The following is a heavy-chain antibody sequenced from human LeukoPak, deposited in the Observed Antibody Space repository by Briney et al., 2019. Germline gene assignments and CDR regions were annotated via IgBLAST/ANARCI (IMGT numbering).Heavy chain of an antibody. J-gene: IGHJ3*02. CDR1: GGSISNYY. CDR3: ARARYSAAGAPGGAFDI. V-gene: IGHV4-59*01. D-gene: IGHD6-13*01. Sequence: SETLSLTCTVSGGSISNYYWSWIRQPPGKGLEWIGYIYYSGNTKYNPSLKSRVTISVDTSKNHFSLKLSSVTAADTAVYYCARARYSAAGAPGGAFDIWGQGTMVTVSS. CDR2: IYYSGNT.